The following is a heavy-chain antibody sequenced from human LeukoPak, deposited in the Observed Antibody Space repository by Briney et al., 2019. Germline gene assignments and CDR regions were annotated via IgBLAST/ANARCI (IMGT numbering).Heavy chain of an antibody. CDR2: ISGSGGST. Sequence: PGGSLRLSCAAPGFTFRSYAMSWVRQAPGKGLEWVSVISGSGGSTYYADSVKGRFTISRDNSKNTLYLQMNSLRAEDTAVYYCARGASGSYDYWGQGTLVTVSS. CDR3: ARGASGSYDY. D-gene: IGHD3-10*01. CDR1: GFTFRSYA. V-gene: IGHV3-23*01. J-gene: IGHJ4*02.